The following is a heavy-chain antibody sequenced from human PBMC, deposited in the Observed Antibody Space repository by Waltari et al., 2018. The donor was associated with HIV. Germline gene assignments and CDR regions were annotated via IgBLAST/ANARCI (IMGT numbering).Heavy chain of an antibody. CDR1: GFTVSSNY. CDR3: GGGWGPDAFDI. V-gene: IGHV3-66*02. Sequence: EVQLVESGGGLVQPGGSLRLSCAASGFTVSSNYMSWVRQAPGKGLEWVSVIYSGGSTYYADSVKGRFTISRDNSKNTLYLQMNSLRAKDPAVYYCGGGWGPDAFDIWGQGTMVTVSS. D-gene: IGHD3-16*01. CDR2: IYSGGST. J-gene: IGHJ3*02.